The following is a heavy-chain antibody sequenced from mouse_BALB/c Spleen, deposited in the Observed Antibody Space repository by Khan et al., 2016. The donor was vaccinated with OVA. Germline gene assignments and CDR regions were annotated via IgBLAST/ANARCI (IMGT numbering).Heavy chain of an antibody. Sequence: QVQLKESGPELVKPGASLKVSCKASGYTFTDYVIGWVRQRTSQGLEWIGDIFPGSGTPYYNENFRDKATLTADKSSNTAYMQLSSLTSEDSAVYVCARGGYSVFAYWGQGTLVTVSA. J-gene: IGHJ3*01. CDR1: GYTFTDYV. V-gene: IGHV1-77*01. CDR3: ARGGYSVFAY. CDR2: IFPGSGTP. D-gene: IGHD2-14*01.